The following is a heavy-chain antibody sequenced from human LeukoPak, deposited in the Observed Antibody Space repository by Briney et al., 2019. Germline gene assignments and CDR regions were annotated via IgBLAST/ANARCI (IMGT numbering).Heavy chain of an antibody. CDR1: GFTFSSYA. CDR2: ISYDGSNK. CDR3: ARDRPGTFEQAPDY. D-gene: IGHD2/OR15-2a*01. J-gene: IGHJ4*02. V-gene: IGHV3-30-3*01. Sequence: GGSLRLSCAASGFTFSSYAMHWVRQAPGKGLEWVAVISYDGSNKYYADSVKGRFTISRDNSKNTLYLQMNRLRAEDTAVYYCARDRPGTFEQAPDYWGQGTLVTVSS.